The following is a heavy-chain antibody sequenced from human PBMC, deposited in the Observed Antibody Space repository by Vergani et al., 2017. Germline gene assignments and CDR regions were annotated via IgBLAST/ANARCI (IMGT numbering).Heavy chain of an antibody. CDR3: ARVIPYYDILTGYYWGNWFDP. CDR1: GGPISSSSYY. D-gene: IGHD3-9*01. V-gene: IGHV4-39*07. Sequence: QLQLQESCPGLVKPSETLSLTCTVSGGPISSSSYYWGWIRQPPGKGLEWIGRIYYCGSTYYNPSRKSRVTISVDTSKNQCSLKLSSVTAADTAVYYCARVIPYYDILTGYYWGNWFDPWGQGTLVTVSS. J-gene: IGHJ5*02. CDR2: IYYCGST.